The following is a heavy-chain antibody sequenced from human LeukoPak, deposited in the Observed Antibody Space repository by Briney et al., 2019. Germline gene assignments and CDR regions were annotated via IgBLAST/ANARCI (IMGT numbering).Heavy chain of an antibody. CDR3: ARVLSSGYAPFDY. V-gene: IGHV3-11*01. Sequence: GGSLRLSCAASGFTFSDYYMSWIRQAPGKGLEWASYISSSGSSMYYADSVKGRFTISRDNAKHSVHLQMNSLRAEDTAVYYCARVLSSGYAPFDYWGQGTLVTVSS. D-gene: IGHD3-22*01. J-gene: IGHJ4*02. CDR2: ISSSGSSM. CDR1: GFTFSDYY.